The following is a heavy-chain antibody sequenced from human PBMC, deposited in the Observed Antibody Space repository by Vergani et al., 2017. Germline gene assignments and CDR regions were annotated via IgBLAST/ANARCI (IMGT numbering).Heavy chain of an antibody. V-gene: IGHV1-2*02. CDR3: ARDRGGIAGAGTWDY. D-gene: IGHD6-19*01. Sequence: QVQLVQSGAEVKKPGASVKVSCKASGYTFTGYYMHWVRQAPGQGLEWMGWINPNSGGTNYAQKFQGRVTMTRDTSISTAYMELSRLRSDDTAVYYCARDRGGIAGAGTWDYWGQGTLVTVSS. CDR1: GYTFTGYY. J-gene: IGHJ4*02. CDR2: INPNSGGT.